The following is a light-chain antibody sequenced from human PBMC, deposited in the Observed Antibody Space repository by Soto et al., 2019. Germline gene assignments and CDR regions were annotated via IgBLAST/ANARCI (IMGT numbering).Light chain of an antibody. CDR3: QQYNSYSWT. Sequence: DIQMTQSPSTLSASVGDSVTITCRASERISSWLAWYQQKPGKAPKLLIYKASSLESGVPSRFSGSGSGTEFTLTISSLQPDDFATYYCQQYNSYSWTFGQGTKVDIK. V-gene: IGKV1-5*03. CDR2: KAS. CDR1: ERISSW. J-gene: IGKJ1*01.